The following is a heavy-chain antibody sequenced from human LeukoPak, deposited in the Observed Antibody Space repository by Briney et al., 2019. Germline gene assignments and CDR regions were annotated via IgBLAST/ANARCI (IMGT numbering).Heavy chain of an antibody. V-gene: IGHV4-34*01. J-gene: IGHJ4*02. CDR1: GGSFSGYY. CDR2: INHSGNT. CDR3: ARNYYDSSGYLPD. Sequence: SETLSLTCAVYGGSFSGYYWSWIRQPPGKGLEWIGEINHSGNTNYNPSLKSRVTISVDTSKNQFSLKLSSVTAADTAVYYCARNYYDSSGYLPDWGQGTLVTASS. D-gene: IGHD3-22*01.